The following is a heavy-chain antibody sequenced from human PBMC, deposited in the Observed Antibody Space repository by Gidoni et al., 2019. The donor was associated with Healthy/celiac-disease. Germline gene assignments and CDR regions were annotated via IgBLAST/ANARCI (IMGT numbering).Heavy chain of an antibody. CDR1: GSTSSSYA. Sequence: QVQLVESGGGVVQPGRSLGFSCAASGSTSSSYAMHWFRQAPGKGLEWVAVISYDGSNKYYADSVKGRFTISRDNSKNTLYLQMNSLRAEDTAVYYCARDRAPEYSSSLDYWGQGTLVTVSS. D-gene: IGHD6-13*01. V-gene: IGHV3-30-3*01. CDR3: ARDRAPEYSSSLDY. CDR2: ISYDGSNK. J-gene: IGHJ4*02.